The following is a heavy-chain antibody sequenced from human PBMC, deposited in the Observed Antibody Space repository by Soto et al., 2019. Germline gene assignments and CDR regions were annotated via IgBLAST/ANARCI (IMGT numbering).Heavy chain of an antibody. CDR3: ARQVSESWYSSSSVTETYYYYGMDV. CDR2: IYYSGST. CDR1: GGSISSSSYY. V-gene: IGHV4-39*01. D-gene: IGHD6-6*01. J-gene: IGHJ6*02. Sequence: PSETLSLTCTVSGGSISSSSYYWGWIREPPGKGLEWIGSIYYSGSTYYNPSLKSRVTISVDTSKNQFSLKLSSVTAADTAVYYCARQVSESWYSSSSVTETYYYYGMDVWSQGTTVTVSS.